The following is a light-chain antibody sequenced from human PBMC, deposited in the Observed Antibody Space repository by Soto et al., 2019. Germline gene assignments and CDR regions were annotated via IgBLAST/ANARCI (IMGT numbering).Light chain of an antibody. CDR2: GVY. CDR3: SSYTSGSTLPRV. Sequence: QSVLGQPGSVSGSPGQSITISCTGSSDDIGTYEYISWHQHHPGKAPKLIIFGVYDRPSGVSDRFSGSKSGNTASLTIFGLQLEDEAVYYCSSYTSGSTLPRVFGTGTKVTVL. CDR1: SDDIGTYEY. V-gene: IGLV2-14*01. J-gene: IGLJ1*01.